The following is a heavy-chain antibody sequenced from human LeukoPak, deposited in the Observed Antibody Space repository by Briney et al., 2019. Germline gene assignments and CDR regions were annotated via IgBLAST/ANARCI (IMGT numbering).Heavy chain of an antibody. Sequence: ASVKVSCKASGYTFNGYYMHWVRQARGQGLEWMGRIDGETGNTRYAQNFQGRVSMTRDTSTSTVYMELSSLRFEDTAVYYCARDPGGNYFGPGTHFAYWGQGALVTVSS. V-gene: IGHV1-46*02. D-gene: IGHD3-10*01. CDR1: GYTFNGYY. CDR2: IDGETGNT. J-gene: IGHJ4*02. CDR3: ARDPGGNYFGPGTHFAY.